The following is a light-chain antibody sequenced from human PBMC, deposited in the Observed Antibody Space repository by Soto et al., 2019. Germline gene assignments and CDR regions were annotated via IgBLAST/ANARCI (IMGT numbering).Light chain of an antibody. Sequence: SPLSXPXXXGXXXXXSCRXXXXLXXXXXXNXLEWYLQKPGQSPQLLIYLGSTRASGVPVRFSGSGSGTDFTLKISTVEAEDVGVYYCMQGLQVPFTFGPGTKVDIK. CDR1: XXLXXXXXXNX. CDR3: MQGLQVPFT. CDR2: LGS. J-gene: IGKJ3*01. V-gene: IGKV2-28*01.